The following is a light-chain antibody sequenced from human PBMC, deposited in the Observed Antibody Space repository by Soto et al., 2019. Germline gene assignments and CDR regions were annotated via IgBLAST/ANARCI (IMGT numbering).Light chain of an antibody. CDR1: QTVSRY. J-gene: IGKJ4*01. CDR3: QQSDSIPLT. Sequence: DIQMTQSPSSLSASVGDRVTITCRASQTVSRYLNWYQQNPGKAPKVLITSISNLQSGAPSRFSGSGSGTDFTLTISRLQPEDFATYYCQQSDSIPLTFGEGTKVEIK. CDR2: SIS. V-gene: IGKV1-39*01.